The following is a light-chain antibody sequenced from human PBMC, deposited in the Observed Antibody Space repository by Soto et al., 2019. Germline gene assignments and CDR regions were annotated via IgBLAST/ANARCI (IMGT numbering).Light chain of an antibody. CDR1: QSVSGN. Sequence: EIVMPQSPATLSVSPGERASLSCRASQSVSGNLAWYQQKPGQAPRLLFYVASARATAIAARLSGSRSGTEFTLTIRSLQSEHFAVYYCQQDDKLTITFAQQTRLKIK. V-gene: IGKV3-15*01. J-gene: IGKJ5*01. CDR3: QQDDKLTIT. CDR2: VAS.